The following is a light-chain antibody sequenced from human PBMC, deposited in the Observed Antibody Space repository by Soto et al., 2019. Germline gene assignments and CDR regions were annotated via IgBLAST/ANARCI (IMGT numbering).Light chain of an antibody. CDR2: SAS. CDR1: QSVSSTY. CDR3: QQYSASPRT. V-gene: IGKV3-20*01. Sequence: EIVLTQTPGTVSLSPGERATLSCRASQSVSSTYLAWYHQNPGQPPRLLIHSASTRAPGIPDRFSARGAGTDFSLTISRLEPEDSAVYYCQQYSASPRTFGPGTKVDIK. J-gene: IGKJ3*01.